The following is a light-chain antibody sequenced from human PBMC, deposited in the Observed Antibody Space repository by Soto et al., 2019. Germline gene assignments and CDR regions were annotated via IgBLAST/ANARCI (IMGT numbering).Light chain of an antibody. CDR2: AAS. CDR3: QQSYTTPFT. V-gene: IGKV1-39*01. J-gene: IGKJ3*01. Sequence: DIQMTQSPSSLSASVGDRVTITCRASQSISSYLNWYRQKPGKAPELLIYAASSLQSGVPSVFSASGSGTDFTLTISCLQPDDFATYYCQQSYTTPFTFGPGTKVDI. CDR1: QSISSY.